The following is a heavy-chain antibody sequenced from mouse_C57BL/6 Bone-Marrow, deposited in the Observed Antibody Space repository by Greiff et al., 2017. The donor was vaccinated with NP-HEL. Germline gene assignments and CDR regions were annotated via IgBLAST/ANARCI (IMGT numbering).Heavy chain of an antibody. D-gene: IGHD2-5*01. V-gene: IGHV1-59*01. CDR2: IDPSDSYT. J-gene: IGHJ3*01. CDR1: GYTFTSYW. Sequence: VQLQQPGAELVRPGTSVKLSCKASGYTFTSYWMHWVKQRPGQGLEWIGVIDPSDSYTNYNQKFKGKATLTVDTSSSTAYMQLSSLTSEDSAVYYCARPPYYSNSFWGQGTLVTVSA. CDR3: ARPPYYSNSF.